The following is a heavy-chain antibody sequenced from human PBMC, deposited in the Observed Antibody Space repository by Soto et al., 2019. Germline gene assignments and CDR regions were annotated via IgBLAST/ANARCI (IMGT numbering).Heavy chain of an antibody. CDR3: ARGHGAYDFLSGHH. J-gene: IGHJ5*02. Sequence: PSETLSLTCSVKGGSLSGANWNWIRQSPGKGLEWIGEINHGGSTKYNPSLKSRVTISVDTSKNQFSLKLSSVTAAGTAVYSCARGHGAYDFLSGHHWGQGTLVTVSS. CDR1: GGSLSGAN. V-gene: IGHV4-34*01. CDR2: INHGGST. D-gene: IGHD3-3*01.